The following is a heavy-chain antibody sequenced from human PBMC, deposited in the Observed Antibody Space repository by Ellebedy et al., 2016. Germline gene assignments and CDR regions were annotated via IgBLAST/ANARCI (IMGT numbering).Heavy chain of an antibody. CDR1: GGSFSGYY. J-gene: IGHJ4*02. V-gene: IGHV4-34*01. Sequence: SETLSLXCAVYGGSFSGYYWSWIRQPPGKGLEWIGEINHSGSTNYNPSLKSRVTISVDTSKNQFSLKLSSVTAADTAVYYCARGQLWFLYYFDYWGQGTLVTVSS. CDR3: ARGQLWFLYYFDY. CDR2: INHSGST. D-gene: IGHD5-18*01.